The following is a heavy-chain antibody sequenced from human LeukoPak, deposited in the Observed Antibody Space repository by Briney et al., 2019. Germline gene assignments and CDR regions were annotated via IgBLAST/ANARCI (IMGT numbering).Heavy chain of an antibody. Sequence: ASVKVSCKASGYTFTSYGISWVRQAPGQGLEWMGWISAYNGNTNYAQKLQGRVTITRNTSISTAYMELSSLRSEDTAVYYCARGVRVVVVPAALRYYYYYMDVWGKGTTVTVSS. V-gene: IGHV1-18*01. J-gene: IGHJ6*03. CDR3: ARGVRVVVVPAALRYYYYYMDV. CDR2: ISAYNGNT. D-gene: IGHD2-2*01. CDR1: GYTFTSYG.